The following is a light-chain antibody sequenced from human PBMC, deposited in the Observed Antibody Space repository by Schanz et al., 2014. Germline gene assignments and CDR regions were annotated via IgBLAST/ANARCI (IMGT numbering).Light chain of an antibody. CDR3: QQSISYPYT. Sequence: DIQMTQSPSSLSASVGDRVTITCRASQSISSYLNWYQQKPGKAPKPLIYGASTLESGVPSKFSGSGFATDFTLTISNLQPEDFATYYCQQSISYPYTFGQGTKLEIK. CDR2: GAS. CDR1: QSISSY. J-gene: IGKJ2*01. V-gene: IGKV1-39*01.